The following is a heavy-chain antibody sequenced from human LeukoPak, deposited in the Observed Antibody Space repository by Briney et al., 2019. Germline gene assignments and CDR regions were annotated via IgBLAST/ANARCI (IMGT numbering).Heavy chain of an antibody. CDR2: INHSGST. Sequence: SETLSLTCAVYGGSFSGYYWSWIRQPPGKGLEWMGEINHSGSTNYNPSLKSRVTISVDTSKSQFSLKLSSVTAADTAVYYCASGDRVAARLKPFDYWGQGTLVTVSS. CDR1: GGSFSGYY. J-gene: IGHJ4*02. V-gene: IGHV4-34*01. D-gene: IGHD6-6*01. CDR3: ASGDRVAARLKPFDY.